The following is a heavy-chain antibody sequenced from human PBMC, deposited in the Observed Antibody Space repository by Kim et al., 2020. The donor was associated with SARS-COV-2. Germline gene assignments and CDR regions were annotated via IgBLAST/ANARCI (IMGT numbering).Heavy chain of an antibody. J-gene: IGHJ4*02. CDR3: ARLRKGELLLDY. V-gene: IGHV4-39*01. D-gene: IGHD1-26*01. CDR2: IYYSGST. Sequence: SETLSLTCTVSGGSISSSSYYWGWIRQPPGKGLEWIGSIYYSGSTYYNPSLKSRVTISVDTSKNQFSLKLSSVTAADTAVYYCARLRKGELLLDYWGQGTLVTVSS. CDR1: GGSISSSSYY.